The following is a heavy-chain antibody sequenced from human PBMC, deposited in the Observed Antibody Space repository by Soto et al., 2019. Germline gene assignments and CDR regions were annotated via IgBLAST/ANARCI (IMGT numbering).Heavy chain of an antibody. Sequence: QVQLVQSGVEVKEPGASLKVSCKASGYTFTTYSITWLRQAPGQGPEWMGSISTYHGSTNYAQKFQGRVTMTTDTSTSTAYMELRSLTSDDTAMYYCARDNTAAFDYWGQGTLVTVSS. J-gene: IGHJ4*02. D-gene: IGHD5-18*01. V-gene: IGHV1-18*01. CDR2: ISTYHGST. CDR3: ARDNTAAFDY. CDR1: GYTFTTYS.